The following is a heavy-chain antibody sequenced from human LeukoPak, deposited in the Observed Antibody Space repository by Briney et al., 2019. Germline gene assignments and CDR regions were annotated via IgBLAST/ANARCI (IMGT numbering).Heavy chain of an antibody. Sequence: PGGSLRLSCAASGYTLTSYCLRWVRQAPGRGLEWVAFIRYDGSNKNYADSVKGRLTLSRDNSKNTLYLQMNRLKVEDTAVYYCAKEHSSGWYYFDYWGQGTLVTVSS. CDR2: IRYDGSNK. J-gene: IGHJ4*02. D-gene: IGHD6-19*01. V-gene: IGHV3-30*02. CDR3: AKEHSSGWYYFDY. CDR1: GYTLTSYC.